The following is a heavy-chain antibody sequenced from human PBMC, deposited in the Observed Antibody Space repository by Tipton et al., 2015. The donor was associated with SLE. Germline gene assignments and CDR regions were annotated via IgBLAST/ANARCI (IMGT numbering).Heavy chain of an antibody. CDR1: GDSISSSSYY. CDR3: AEGVLPWAAFDI. D-gene: IGHD3-10*01. V-gene: IGHV4-61*01. Sequence: LRLSCTVSGDSISSSSYYWSWIRQPPGKGLEWIGYIYYSGSTNYNPSLKSRVTISVDTSKNQFSLKLSSVTAADTAVYYCAEGVLPWAAFDIWGQGTMVTVSS. J-gene: IGHJ3*02. CDR2: IYYSGST.